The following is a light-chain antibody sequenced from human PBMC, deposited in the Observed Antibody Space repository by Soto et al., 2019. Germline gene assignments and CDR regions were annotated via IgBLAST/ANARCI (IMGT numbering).Light chain of an antibody. Sequence: DIQMTQSPYSLSPSVGDSVSITCRASQSIGSYLNWYQYKSGEAPKLLIYGASTLQSGVPSRFSGSGSETEFTLTIGSLQPEDSATYFCQQSYDTPFTFVPGT. V-gene: IGKV1-39*01. CDR2: GAS. CDR1: QSIGSY. J-gene: IGKJ3*01. CDR3: QQSYDTPFT.